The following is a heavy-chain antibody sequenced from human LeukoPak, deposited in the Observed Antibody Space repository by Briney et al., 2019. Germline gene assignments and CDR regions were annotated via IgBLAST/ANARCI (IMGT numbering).Heavy chain of an antibody. D-gene: IGHD6-19*01. V-gene: IGHV3-48*01. CDR1: GFTFSSYS. CDR2: ITSSSSTM. Sequence: GGSLRLSCAASGFTFSSYSMNWVRQAPGKGLEWVSHITSSSSTMYYADSVKGRFTISRDNAKNSLYLQMNSLRAEDTAVYYCAKDQNIGYSSGPLWGQGTLVTVSS. CDR3: AKDQNIGYSSGPL. J-gene: IGHJ4*02.